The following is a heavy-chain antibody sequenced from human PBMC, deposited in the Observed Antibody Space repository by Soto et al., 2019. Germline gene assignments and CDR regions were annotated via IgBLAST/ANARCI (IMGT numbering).Heavy chain of an antibody. CDR2: ISYDGSNK. V-gene: IGHV3-30-3*01. CDR3: AGDYKVRNMVAASLYFDY. Sequence: GGSLRLSCAASGVIATAKYMNWVRQAPGKGLEWVAVISYDGSNKYYADSVKGRFTISRANSKNTRYLQMNSLRAEDTPVYYCAGDYKVRNMVAASLYFDYWGQGTLVTVSS. D-gene: IGHD5-12*01. CDR1: GVIATAKY. J-gene: IGHJ4*02.